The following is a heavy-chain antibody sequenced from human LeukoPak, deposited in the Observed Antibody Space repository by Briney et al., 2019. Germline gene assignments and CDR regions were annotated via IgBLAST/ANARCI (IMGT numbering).Heavy chain of an antibody. CDR2: IKHYGSEK. CDR3: ARGRAWFDP. Sequence: QTGGSLRLSCEASGFTFSSYWMSWVRQAPGKGLEWVANIKHYGSEKYYVDSVKGRFTISRDNAKNSLYLQMNSLRAEDTAVYYCARGRAWFDPWGQGTLVTVSS. J-gene: IGHJ5*02. CDR1: GFTFSSYW. V-gene: IGHV3-7*05.